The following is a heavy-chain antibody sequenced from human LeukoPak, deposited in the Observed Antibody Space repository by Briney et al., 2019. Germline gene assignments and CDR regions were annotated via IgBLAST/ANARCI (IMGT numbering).Heavy chain of an antibody. CDR3: ARSLRPPYFDY. V-gene: IGHV4-59*08. D-gene: IGHD3-3*01. CDR1: GRSISSYY. Sequence: SETLSLTCTVSGRSISSYYWSWIRQPPGKGLEWIGYIYYSGSTNYNPSLKSRVTISVDTSKNQFSLKLSSVTAADTAVYYCARSLRPPYFDYWGQGTLVTVSS. CDR2: IYYSGST. J-gene: IGHJ4*02.